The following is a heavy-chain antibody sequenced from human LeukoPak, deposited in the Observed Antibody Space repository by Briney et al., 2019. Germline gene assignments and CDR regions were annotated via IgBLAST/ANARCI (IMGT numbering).Heavy chain of an antibody. CDR3: ARDERWLPWRYFDY. V-gene: IGHV4-39*02. CDR1: GSSISSSSYY. CDR2: IYYSGSS. Sequence: PSETLSLTCTVSGSSISSSSYYWGWIRQPPGKGLEWIGSIYYSGSSNYNPSLKSRVTMSVDTSKNQFSLKLTSVTAADTAVYYCARDERWLPWRYFDYWGQGTLVTVSS. J-gene: IGHJ4*02. D-gene: IGHD5-24*01.